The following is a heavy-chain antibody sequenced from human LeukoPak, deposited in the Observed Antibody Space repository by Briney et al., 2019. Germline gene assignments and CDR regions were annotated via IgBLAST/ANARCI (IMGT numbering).Heavy chain of an antibody. Sequence: GGSLRLSCAASGFTFSSYAMSWVRQAPGKGLEWVSSITGSSASTYYADSVKGRFTISRDNSKNTLYLQMNSLRAEDTAVYYCAKRGYYYDSSAYYYFDYWGQGTLVTVSS. D-gene: IGHD3-22*01. CDR1: GFTFSSYA. CDR3: AKRGYYYDSSAYYYFDY. CDR2: ITGSSAST. V-gene: IGHV3-23*01. J-gene: IGHJ4*02.